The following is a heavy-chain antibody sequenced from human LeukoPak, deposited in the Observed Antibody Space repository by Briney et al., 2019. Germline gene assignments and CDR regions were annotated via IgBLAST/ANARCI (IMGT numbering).Heavy chain of an antibody. CDR2: ISDIGSI. CDR3: AREDSRDGYYFDY. D-gene: IGHD4-4*01. J-gene: IGHJ4*02. V-gene: IGHV4-59*12. CDR1: GGSISSYY. Sequence: PSETLSLTCTVSGGSISSYYWSWIRQPPGKGLEWIAYISDIGSINYNPSLKSRVTISVDRSKNQFSLKLSSVTAADTAVYYCAREDSRDGYYFDYWGQGTLVTVSS.